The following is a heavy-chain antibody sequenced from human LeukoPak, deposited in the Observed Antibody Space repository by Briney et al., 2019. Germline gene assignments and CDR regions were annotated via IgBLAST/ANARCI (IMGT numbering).Heavy chain of an antibody. CDR2: IRSIGDR. V-gene: IGHV3-13*01. J-gene: IGHJ3*01. Sequence: GGSLRLSCAASGFTFGDYDMHWVRQATGKGLQWVSAIRSIGDRFYSGSVKGRFTISRENAKNTLYLEMNSLRVGDTAVYYCASLYSSGRYANAFDVWGQETVVTVSS. CDR3: ASLYSSGRYANAFDV. CDR1: GFTFGDYD. D-gene: IGHD6-19*01.